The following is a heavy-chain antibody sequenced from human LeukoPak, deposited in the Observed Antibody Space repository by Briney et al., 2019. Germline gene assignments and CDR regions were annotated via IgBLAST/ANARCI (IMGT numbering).Heavy chain of an antibody. V-gene: IGHV4-61*02. CDR3: ARHVTSDCSGGSCYSGSWFDP. D-gene: IGHD2-15*01. CDR2: IYTSGST. J-gene: IGHJ5*02. Sequence: SQTLSLTCTVSGGSISSGSYYWSWIRQPAGKGLEWIGRIYTSGSTNYNPSLKSRVTISVDTSKNQFSLKLSSVTAADTAVYYCARHVTSDCSGGSCYSGSWFDPWGQGTLVTVSS. CDR1: GGSISSGSYY.